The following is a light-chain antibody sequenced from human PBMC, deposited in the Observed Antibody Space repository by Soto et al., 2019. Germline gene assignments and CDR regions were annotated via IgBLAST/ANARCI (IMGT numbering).Light chain of an antibody. CDR3: QQGHNWPLT. J-gene: IGKJ2*01. CDR2: SAS. CDR1: QSISTE. V-gene: IGKV3-15*01. Sequence: EIVMTLSPATLSVSPGERATLSCRASQSISTELAWYQQKPGQPPRLLIYSASTRATGVPARFTGSGSGSEFTLTISGLQSEDFAVYYCQQGHNWPLTLGQGTRLEI.